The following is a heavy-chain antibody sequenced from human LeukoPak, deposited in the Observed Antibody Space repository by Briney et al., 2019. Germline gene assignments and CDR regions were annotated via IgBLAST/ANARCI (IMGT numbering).Heavy chain of an antibody. Sequence: GGSLRLSCAASGFTFSSYSMNWVRQAPGKGLEWVSSISSSSSYIYYADSVKGRFTISRDNAKNSLYLQMNSLRAEDTAVYYCARDRSGWYDGMDVWGQGTTVTVSS. CDR2: ISSSSSYI. CDR3: ARDRSGWYDGMDV. D-gene: IGHD6-19*01. V-gene: IGHV3-21*01. J-gene: IGHJ6*02. CDR1: GFTFSSYS.